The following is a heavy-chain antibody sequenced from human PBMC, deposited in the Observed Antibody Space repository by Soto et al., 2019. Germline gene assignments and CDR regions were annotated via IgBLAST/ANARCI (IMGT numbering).Heavy chain of an antibody. CDR3: ARDGSGYYGMDV. Sequence: QVQLVESGGGVVQPGRSLRLSCAASGFTFSSYGMHWVRQAPGKGLEWVAVIWYDGSNKYYADSVKGRFTISRDNSKNMLYLQMNSLRAEDTAVYYCARDGSGYYGMDVWGQGTTVTVSS. CDR2: IWYDGSNK. J-gene: IGHJ6*02. V-gene: IGHV3-33*01. D-gene: IGHD3-3*01. CDR1: GFTFSSYG.